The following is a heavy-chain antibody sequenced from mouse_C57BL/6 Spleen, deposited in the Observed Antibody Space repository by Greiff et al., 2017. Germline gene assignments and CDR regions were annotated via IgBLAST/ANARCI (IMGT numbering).Heavy chain of an antibody. J-gene: IGHJ2*01. V-gene: IGHV1-53*01. CDR2: INPSNGGT. CDR1: GYTFTSYW. CDR3: ARRLFYGTFDD. Sequence: QVQLQQPGTELVQPGASVKLSCKASGYTFTSYWMHWVKQRPGQGLEWIGNINPSNGGTNYNEKFKCKATLTVDKSTSTAYMQLSSLTSEDSAVYYCARRLFYGTFDDWGQGTTLTVSS. D-gene: IGHD2-1*01.